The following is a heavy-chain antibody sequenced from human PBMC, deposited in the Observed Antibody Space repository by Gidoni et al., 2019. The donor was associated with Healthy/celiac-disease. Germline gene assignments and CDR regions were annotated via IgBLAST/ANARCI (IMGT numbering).Heavy chain of an antibody. CDR1: GGSISSSSYY. D-gene: IGHD6-6*01. V-gene: IGHV4-39*01. CDR3: ARRTDTEYSSSLEEHY. CDR2: IYYSGST. J-gene: IGHJ4*02. Sequence: QLQLQESGPGLVKPSETLSLTCTVSGGSISSSSYYWGWIRQPPGKGLEWIGSIYYSGSTYYNPSLKSRVTISVDTSKNQFSLKLSSVTAADTAVYYCARRTDTEYSSSLEEHYWGQGTLVTVSS.